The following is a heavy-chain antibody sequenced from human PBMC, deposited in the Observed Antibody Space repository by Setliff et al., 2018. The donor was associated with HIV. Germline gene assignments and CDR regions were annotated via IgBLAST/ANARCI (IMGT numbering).Heavy chain of an antibody. CDR2: INHSGST. J-gene: IGHJ4*02. CDR3: ARPSFGIGGGANFDS. D-gene: IGHD3-3*01. CDR1: GESFSGYY. V-gene: IGHV4-34*01. Sequence: SETLSLTCAVYGESFSGYYWSWIRQPPGKGLEWIGEINHSGSTNYNPSLKSRVTMSVDTSKNQFSLKLTSVTAADTAVYYCARPSFGIGGGANFDSWGRGTLVTVSS.